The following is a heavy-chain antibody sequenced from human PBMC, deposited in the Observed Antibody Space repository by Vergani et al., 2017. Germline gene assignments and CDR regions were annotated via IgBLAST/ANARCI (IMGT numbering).Heavy chain of an antibody. D-gene: IGHD3-10*01. CDR3: ASQWGTMAFDY. J-gene: IGHJ4*02. CDR1: GGSFSSYY. Sequence: QVQLQEWGAGLLKTSETLSLTCGVSGGSFSSYYWSWIRQPPGKGLEWIGYIYYSGSTNYNPSLKSRVTISVDTSKNQFSLKLSSVTAADTAVYYCASQWGTMAFDYWGQGTLVTVSS. V-gene: IGHV4-59*01. CDR2: IYYSGST.